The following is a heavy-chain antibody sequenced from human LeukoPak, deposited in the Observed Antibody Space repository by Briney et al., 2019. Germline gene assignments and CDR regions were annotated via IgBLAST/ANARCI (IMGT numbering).Heavy chain of an antibody. CDR3: AKVPGELVRTDYFDF. CDR1: GFTFSSYA. CDR2: ISGSGGST. Sequence: DPGGSLRLSCAASGFTFSSYAMSWVRQAPGKGLEWVSAISGSGGSTYYADSVKGRFTISRDNSKNTLYLQMNSLRAEDTAVYYCAKVPGELVRTDYFDFWGQGTLVTVSS. J-gene: IGHJ4*02. V-gene: IGHV3-23*01. D-gene: IGHD6-13*01.